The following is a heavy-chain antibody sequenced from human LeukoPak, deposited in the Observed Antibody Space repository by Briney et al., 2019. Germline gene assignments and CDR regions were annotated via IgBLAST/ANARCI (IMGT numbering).Heavy chain of an antibody. CDR2: MNPNSGNT. V-gene: IGHV1-8*01. D-gene: IGHD6-19*01. CDR3: ARGGVIAVAGYYYYYGMDV. J-gene: IGHJ6*02. Sequence: ASVKVSCKASGYTFTSYDINWVRQATGQGLGWMGWMNPNSGNTGYAQKFQGRVTMTRNTSISTAYMELSSLRSEDTAVYYCARGGVIAVAGYYYYYGMDVWGQGTTVTVSS. CDR1: GYTFTSYD.